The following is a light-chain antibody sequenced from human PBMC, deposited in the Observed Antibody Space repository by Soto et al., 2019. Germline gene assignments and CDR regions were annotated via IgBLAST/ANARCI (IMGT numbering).Light chain of an antibody. Sequence: EIILTQSPDTLSLSPGERATLSCRASQTVSSNYLAWCQQRPGQAPRLLIYGASTRAAGIPDRFSGSGSGTDFTLTITRLEPEDSATYFCQQTNSFPLTFGGGTKVEIK. J-gene: IGKJ4*01. CDR3: QQTNSFPLT. CDR1: QTVSSNY. V-gene: IGKV3-20*01. CDR2: GAS.